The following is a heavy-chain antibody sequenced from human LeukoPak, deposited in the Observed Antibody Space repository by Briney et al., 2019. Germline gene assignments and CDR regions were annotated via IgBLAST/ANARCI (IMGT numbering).Heavy chain of an antibody. CDR2: INAGNGNT. J-gene: IGHJ6*03. CDR3: ARDMYSSSPGPHYYYMDV. D-gene: IGHD6-6*01. V-gene: IGHV1-3*01. Sequence: ASVKVSCKASGYTFTSYAMHWVRQAPGQRLEWMGWINAGNGNTNYAQKLQGRVTMTTDTSTSTAYMELRSLRSDDTAVYYCARDMYSSSPGPHYYYMDVWGKGTTVTVSS. CDR1: GYTFTSYA.